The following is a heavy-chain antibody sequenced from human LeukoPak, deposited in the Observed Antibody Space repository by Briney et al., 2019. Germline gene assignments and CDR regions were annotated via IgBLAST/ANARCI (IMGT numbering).Heavy chain of an antibody. CDR3: ASGDTAMVPPYFDY. D-gene: IGHD5-18*01. Sequence: GGSLRLSCAASGFTFSDYYMSWIRQAPGKGLEWVSYISSSGSTIYYADSVKGRFTISRDNAKNSLYLQMNSLRAEDTAVYYCASGDTAMVPPYFDYWGQGTLVTVSS. J-gene: IGHJ4*02. CDR1: GFTFSDYY. V-gene: IGHV3-11*04. CDR2: ISSSGSTI.